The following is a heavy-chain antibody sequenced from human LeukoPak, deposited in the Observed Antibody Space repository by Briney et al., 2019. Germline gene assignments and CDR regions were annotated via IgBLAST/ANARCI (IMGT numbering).Heavy chain of an antibody. V-gene: IGHV3-23*01. Sequence: PGGSLRLSCAASGFTFSSYAMSWVRQAPGKGLEWVSAISGSGGSTYYADSVKGRFTISRDNSKDTLYLQMNRLRAEDTAVYYCAKARGVVAKGFVDYWGQGTLVTVSS. CDR3: AKARGVVAKGFVDY. CDR2: ISGSGGST. CDR1: GFTFSSYA. D-gene: IGHD3-10*01. J-gene: IGHJ4*02.